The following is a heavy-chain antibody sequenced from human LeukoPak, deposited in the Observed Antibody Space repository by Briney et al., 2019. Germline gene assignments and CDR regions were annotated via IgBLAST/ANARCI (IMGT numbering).Heavy chain of an antibody. CDR1: GGTFSSYA. Sequence: SVKVSCKASGGTFSSYAISWVRQAPGQGGEWMGRIIPILGMANYAQKFQGRVTITADKSTSTTYMELSSLRSEDTAVYYCARPSDYAYYYGMDVWGQGTTVTVSS. J-gene: IGHJ6*02. CDR3: ARPSDYAYYYGMDV. D-gene: IGHD4-17*01. CDR2: IIPILGMA. V-gene: IGHV1-69*04.